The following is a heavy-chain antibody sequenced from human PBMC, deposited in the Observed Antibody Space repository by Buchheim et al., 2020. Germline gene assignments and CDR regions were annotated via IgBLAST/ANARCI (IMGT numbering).Heavy chain of an antibody. CDR3: ARDVGGYSDYGANHWYSDL. CDR2: IYYSGRT. Sequence: QVQLQESGPGLVKPSETLSLTCSVSGGSVSSGSYYWSWIRQPPGKGLEWIGYIYYSGRTNYNPSLKSRVTISVDTSKNQFSLKLSSVTAADTAVYYCARDVGGYSDYGANHWYSDLWGRGTL. J-gene: IGHJ2*01. D-gene: IGHD5-12*01. V-gene: IGHV4-61*01. CDR1: GGSVSSGSYY.